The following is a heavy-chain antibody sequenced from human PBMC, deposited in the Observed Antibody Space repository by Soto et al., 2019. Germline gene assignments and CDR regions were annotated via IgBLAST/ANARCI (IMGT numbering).Heavy chain of an antibody. CDR2: INHDGIS. Sequence: SSETLSLTCAVYGGSLNDYYWTWIRQPPGKGLEWIGEINHDGISKYTPPLKSRVTISVDTSKNQCSLKLSSVTAADTAVYYCARAQEYSSRCFWFDPWGQGTLVTVSS. CDR3: ARAQEYSSRCFWFDP. V-gene: IGHV4-34*01. D-gene: IGHD6-13*01. CDR1: GGSLNDYY. J-gene: IGHJ5*02.